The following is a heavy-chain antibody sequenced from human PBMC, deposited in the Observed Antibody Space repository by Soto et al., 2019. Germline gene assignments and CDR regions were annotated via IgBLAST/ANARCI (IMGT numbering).Heavy chain of an antibody. CDR2: IDWDDDK. Sequence: SGXTPVNPTHTPALTCACSGFSLSTRGMCVSWIRQPPGKALEWLALIDWDDDKYYSTSLKTRLTISKDTSKNQVVLTMTNMDPVDTATYYCARIKICLLGYFALWGRSTRVTVS. V-gene: IGHV2-70*01. J-gene: IGHJ2*01. CDR1: GFSLSTRGMC. CDR3: ARIKICLLGYFAL.